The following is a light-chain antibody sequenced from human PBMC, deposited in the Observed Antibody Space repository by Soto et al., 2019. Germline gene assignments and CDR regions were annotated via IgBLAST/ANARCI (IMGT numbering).Light chain of an antibody. Sequence: EIVLTQSPGTLSLSPGERATLSCRASQSVSSSYLGWYQQKPGQAPRLLIYGASSRATGIPDRFSGSGSGTDFTLTISRLEPEDFAVSYFQQYGTSPPYTFGQGTKLEIK. CDR1: QSVSSSY. CDR2: GAS. CDR3: QQYGTSPPYT. V-gene: IGKV3-20*01. J-gene: IGKJ2*01.